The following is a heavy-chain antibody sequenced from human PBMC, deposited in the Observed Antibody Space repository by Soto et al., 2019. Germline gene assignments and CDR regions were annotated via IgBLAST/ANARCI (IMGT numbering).Heavy chain of an antibody. J-gene: IGHJ4*02. V-gene: IGHV3-74*01. Sequence: GGSLRLSCAASGFTFSSYWMHWVRQAPGKGLVWVSRINSDGSSTSYADSVKGRFTISRDNAKNTLYLQMNSLRAEDTAVYYCARSGYSYGFDFGSYYFDYWGQGTLVTVSS. CDR1: GFTFSSYW. CDR2: INSDGSST. D-gene: IGHD5-18*01. CDR3: ARSGYSYGFDFGSYYFDY.